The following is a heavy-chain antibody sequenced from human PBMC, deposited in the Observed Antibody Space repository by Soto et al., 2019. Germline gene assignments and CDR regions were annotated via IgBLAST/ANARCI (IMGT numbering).Heavy chain of an antibody. CDR2: ISSDSSFT. CDR1: GFTFTDFY. J-gene: IGHJ4*02. CDR3: ARGNALIDH. V-gene: IGHV3-11*06. Sequence: QVQLVESGGGLGKLGGSLRLSCAASGFTFTDFYMSWIRQAPGKGLEWVSSISSDSSFTNYADSVKGRFAISRDNAKKSLYLQMNSLRAEDTAIYYCARGNALIDHWGQGTLVTVSS.